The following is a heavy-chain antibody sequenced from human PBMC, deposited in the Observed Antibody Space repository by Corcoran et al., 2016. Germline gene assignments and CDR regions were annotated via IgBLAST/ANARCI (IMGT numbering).Heavy chain of an antibody. CDR1: GFTFSNAW. D-gene: IGHD2-21*01. J-gene: IGHJ3*02. Sequence: EVQLVESGGGLVKPGGSLRLSCAASGFTFSNAWMSWVRQAPGKGLEWVGRIKSKTDGGTTAYAAPVKGRFTISRDDSKTTLYLQMNSLKTEDTAVYYCVTEGHGCGYHSFDIWGQGTMVTVSS. CDR2: IKSKTDGGTT. CDR3: VTEGHGCGYHSFDI. V-gene: IGHV3-15*01.